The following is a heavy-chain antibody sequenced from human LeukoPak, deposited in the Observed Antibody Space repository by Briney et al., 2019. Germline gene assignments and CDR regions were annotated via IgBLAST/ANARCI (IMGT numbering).Heavy chain of an antibody. CDR2: IKSKTDGGTT. J-gene: IGHJ4*02. Sequence: GGSLRLSCAASGFTFSNAWMSWVRQAPGKGLEWVGRIKSKTDGGTTDYAAPVKGRFTISRDDSKNTLYLQMNSLKTEDTAVYYCTTEQQWLVHSLPDYWGQGTLVTVSS. D-gene: IGHD6-19*01. CDR3: TTEQQWLVHSLPDY. CDR1: GFTFSNAW. V-gene: IGHV3-15*01.